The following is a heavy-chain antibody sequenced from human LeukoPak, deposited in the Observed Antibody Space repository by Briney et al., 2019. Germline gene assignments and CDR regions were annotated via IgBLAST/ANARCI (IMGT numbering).Heavy chain of an antibody. CDR2: IYYSGST. CDR1: GGSISRYY. CDR3: ASGPGYSSGWHSFDY. D-gene: IGHD6-19*01. J-gene: IGHJ4*02. V-gene: IGHV4-59*01. Sequence: PSETLSLTCTVSGGSISRYYWSWIRQPPGKGLEWIGYIYYSGSTNCNPSLKSRVTISVDTSKNQFSLKLSSVTAADTAVYYCASGPGYSSGWHSFDYWGQGTLVTVSS.